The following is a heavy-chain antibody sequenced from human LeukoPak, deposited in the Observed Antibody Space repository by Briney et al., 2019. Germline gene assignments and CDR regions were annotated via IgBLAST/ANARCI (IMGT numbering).Heavy chain of an antibody. CDR2: ISHSGST. V-gene: IGHV4-34*01. CDR3: ARRDYYGSGFEFDP. CDR1: GGSFSGYY. J-gene: IGHJ5*02. Sequence: ASETLSLTCAVYGGSFSGYYWSWLRQPPGKGLEWIGEISHSGSTNYNPSLKSRVTISVDTSKNQFSLKLSSVTAADTAVYYCARRDYYGSGFEFDPWGQGTLVTVSS. D-gene: IGHD3-10*01.